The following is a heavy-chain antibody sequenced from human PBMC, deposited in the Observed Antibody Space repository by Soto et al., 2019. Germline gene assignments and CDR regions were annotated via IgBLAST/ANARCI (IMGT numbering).Heavy chain of an antibody. Sequence: QVQLVESGGGLVKPGGCLRLSCAASGFTFSDYYMSWIRQAPGKGLEWVSYISSSGSDTNYADSVKGRFTVSRDNXKNSLYLQMNSLRAEDTAVYYCARRLRGYSGYSGYWGQGTLITVSS. D-gene: IGHD5-12*01. CDR3: ARRLRGYSGYSGY. J-gene: IGHJ4*02. CDR1: GFTFSDYY. CDR2: ISSSGSDT. V-gene: IGHV3-11*05.